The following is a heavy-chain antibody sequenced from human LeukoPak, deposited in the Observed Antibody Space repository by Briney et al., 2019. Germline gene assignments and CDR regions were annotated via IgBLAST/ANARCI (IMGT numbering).Heavy chain of an antibody. D-gene: IGHD1-26*01. Sequence: GGSLRLSCAASGFTFSTYGIHWVRQAQGKGLEWVAVISYDGSNEYYADSVKGRFTISRDNSKNTLYLQMNSLRAGDTAVYYCAKDLSGSYFGILNYWGQGTLVTVSS. J-gene: IGHJ4*02. CDR3: AKDLSGSYFGILNY. CDR2: ISYDGSNE. CDR1: GFTFSTYG. V-gene: IGHV3-30*18.